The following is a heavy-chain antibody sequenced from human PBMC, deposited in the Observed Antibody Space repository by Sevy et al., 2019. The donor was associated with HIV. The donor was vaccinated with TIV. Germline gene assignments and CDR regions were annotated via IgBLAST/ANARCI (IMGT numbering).Heavy chain of an antibody. V-gene: IGHV1-69*13. CDR1: GGTFSSYA. Sequence: ASVKVSCKASGGTFSSYAISWVRQAPGQGLEWMGGIIPIFGTVNYAQKFQGRVTITADESTSTAYMELSSLRSEDTAVYYCARRVRITGTTQYFQHWGQGTLVTVSS. J-gene: IGHJ1*01. CDR3: ARRVRITGTTQYFQH. D-gene: IGHD1-7*01. CDR2: IIPIFGTV.